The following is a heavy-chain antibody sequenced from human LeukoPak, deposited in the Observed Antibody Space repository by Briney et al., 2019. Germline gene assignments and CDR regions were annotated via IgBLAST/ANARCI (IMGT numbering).Heavy chain of an antibody. CDR2: INHSGST. Sequence: PSETLSLTCAVYGGSFSGYYWRWIRQPPGKGLEWIGEINHSGSTNYNPPLQSRVTQPVDTSKTQFSLQLTSVTAADTAMSFSARFPIYYFRTGGYLSPRDPERDYYAFDVWGQGTTVTVS. CDR1: GGSFSGYY. CDR3: ARFPIYYFRTGGYLSPRDPERDYYAFDV. J-gene: IGHJ6*02. D-gene: IGHD2-8*02. V-gene: IGHV4-34*01.